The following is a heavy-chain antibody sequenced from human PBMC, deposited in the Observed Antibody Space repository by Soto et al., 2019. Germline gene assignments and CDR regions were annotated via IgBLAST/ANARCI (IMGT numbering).Heavy chain of an antibody. V-gene: IGHV3-74*01. Sequence: EVQLVESGGGLVQPGGSLRLSCAASGFTLSGRSMHWVRQAPGKGLVWVSGIDNAGTDSTYADSVKGRFTSSRDNAKNMLYLQMNSLGVEDTAGYYCARGWFGPDVWGKGTTVTVSS. CDR1: GFTLSGRS. D-gene: IGHD3-10*01. CDR3: ARGWFGPDV. CDR2: IDNAGTDS. J-gene: IGHJ6*04.